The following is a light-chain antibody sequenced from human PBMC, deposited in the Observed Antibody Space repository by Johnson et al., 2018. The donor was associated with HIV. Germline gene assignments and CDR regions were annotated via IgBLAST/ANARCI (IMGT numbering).Light chain of an antibody. Sequence: VLTQPPSVSAAPGQKVTISCSGSSSNIGNNYVSWYQQLPGTAPKLLIYDNNKRPSGIPDRFSGSKSGTSATLGITGLQTGDGADYYCGTWDSSLSYNYVFGTGTKVTVL. CDR3: GTWDSSLSYNYV. CDR2: DNN. J-gene: IGLJ1*01. CDR1: SSNIGNNY. V-gene: IGLV1-51*01.